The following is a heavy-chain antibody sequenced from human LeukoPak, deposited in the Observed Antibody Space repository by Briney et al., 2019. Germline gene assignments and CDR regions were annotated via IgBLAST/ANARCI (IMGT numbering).Heavy chain of an antibody. CDR3: AKGDTTWELPHAD. D-gene: IGHD1-26*01. CDR1: GFTFSSYA. V-gene: IGHV3-23*01. CDR2: ISGRGGST. J-gene: IGHJ4*02. Sequence: PGGSLRLSCAASGFTFSSYAMSWVRQAPGKGVEWVSAISGRGGSTYYADCVKGRFTISRDKSKNTLYLQMNSLRAEDTAVYYCAKGDTTWELPHADWGQGTLGTVSP.